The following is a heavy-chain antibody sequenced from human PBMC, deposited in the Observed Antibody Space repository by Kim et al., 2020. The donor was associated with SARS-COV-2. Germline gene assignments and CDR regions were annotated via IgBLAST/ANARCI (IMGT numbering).Heavy chain of an antibody. D-gene: IGHD3-22*01. CDR2: IYSGGST. J-gene: IGHJ6*02. CDR3: AREVGDSSGYYQHYYYYGMDV. Sequence: GGSLRLSCAASGFTVSSNYMSWVRQAPGKGLEWVSVIYSGGSTYYADSVKGRFTISRDNSKNTLYLQMNSLRAEDTAVYYCAREVGDSSGYYQHYYYYGMDVWGQGTTVTVSS. V-gene: IGHV3-53*01. CDR1: GFTVSSNY.